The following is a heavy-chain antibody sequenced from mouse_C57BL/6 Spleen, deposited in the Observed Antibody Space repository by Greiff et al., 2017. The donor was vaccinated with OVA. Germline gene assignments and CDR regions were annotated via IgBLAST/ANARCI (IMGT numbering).Heavy chain of an antibody. V-gene: IGHV5-6*01. Sequence: EVKLMESGGDLVKPGGSLKLSCAASGFTFSSYGMSWVRQTPDKRLEWVATISSGGSYTYYPDSVKGRFTISSDNAKNTLYLQMSSLKSEDTAMYYCARHEGGTGAMDYWGQGTSVTVSS. CDR3: ARHEGGTGAMDY. CDR1: GFTFSSYG. CDR2: ISSGGSYT. J-gene: IGHJ4*01. D-gene: IGHD4-1*01.